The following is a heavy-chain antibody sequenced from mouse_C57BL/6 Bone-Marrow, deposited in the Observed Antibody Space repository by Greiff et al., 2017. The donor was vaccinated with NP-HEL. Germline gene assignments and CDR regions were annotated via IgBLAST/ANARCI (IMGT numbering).Heavy chain of an antibody. V-gene: IGHV5-12*01. J-gene: IGHJ2*01. CDR2: ISNGGGST. Sequence: EVQRVESGGGLVQPGGSLKLSCAASGFTFSDYYMYWVRQTPEKRLEWVAYISNGGGSTYYPDTVKGRFTISRDNAKNTLYLQMSRLKSEDTAMYYCARHGYYGSFDYWGQGTTLTVSS. CDR3: ARHGYYGSFDY. CDR1: GFTFSDYY. D-gene: IGHD1-1*01.